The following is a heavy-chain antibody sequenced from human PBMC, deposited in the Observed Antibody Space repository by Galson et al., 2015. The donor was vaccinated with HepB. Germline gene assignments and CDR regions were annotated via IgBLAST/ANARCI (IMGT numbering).Heavy chain of an antibody. Sequence: SLRLSCAASGFTFSSYAMSWVRQAPGKGLEWVSAISGSGGSTYYADSVKGRFTISRDNSKNTLYLQMNSLRAEDTAVYYCANHHAGSITISYFDYWGQGTLVTVSS. CDR1: GFTFSSYA. CDR3: ANHHAGSITISYFDY. D-gene: IGHD3-9*01. V-gene: IGHV3-23*01. J-gene: IGHJ4*02. CDR2: ISGSGGST.